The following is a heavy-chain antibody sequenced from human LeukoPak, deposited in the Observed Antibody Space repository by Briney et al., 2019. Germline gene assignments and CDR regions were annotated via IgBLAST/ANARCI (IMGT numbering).Heavy chain of an antibody. CDR2: ISYDGSNK. J-gene: IGHJ6*02. CDR3: AKDLDGMDV. CDR1: GFTFSSYG. V-gene: IGHV3-30*18. Sequence: PGGSLRLSCAASGFTFSSYGMHLVRQAPGKGLEWVAVISYDGSNKYYADFVKGRFTISRDNSKNALYLQMNSLRAEDTAVYYCAKDLDGMDVWGQGTTVTVSS.